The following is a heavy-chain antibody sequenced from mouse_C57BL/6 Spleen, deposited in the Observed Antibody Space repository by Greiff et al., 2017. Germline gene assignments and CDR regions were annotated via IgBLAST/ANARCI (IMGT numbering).Heavy chain of an antibody. CDR1: GYSITSGYY. Sequence: VQLKESGPGLVKPSQSLSLTCSVTGYSITSGYYWNWIRHFPGNKLEWMGYISYDGSNNYNPSLKNRITITRATSKNQFFLKLNSVTTEDTATYYCAREGDSNLDYWGQGTTLTVSS. CDR3: AREGDSNLDY. J-gene: IGHJ2*01. D-gene: IGHD2-5*01. CDR2: ISYDGSN. V-gene: IGHV3-6*01.